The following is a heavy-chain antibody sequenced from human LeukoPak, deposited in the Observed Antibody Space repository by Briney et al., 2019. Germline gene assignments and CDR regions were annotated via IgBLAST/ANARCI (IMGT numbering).Heavy chain of an antibody. CDR3: AKRGVVIRVILVGFHKEAYYFDS. J-gene: IGHJ4*02. V-gene: IGHV3-23*01. CDR2: ISGSGGST. Sequence: GGSLTLSCAVSGIILSNYGMSWVRQAPGKGLEWVARISGSGGSTNYADSVKGRFTISRDNPKNTLFLQMNSLRAEDTAVYFCAKRGVVIRVILVGFHKEAYYFDSWGQGALVTVSS. D-gene: IGHD3-22*01. CDR1: GIILSNYG.